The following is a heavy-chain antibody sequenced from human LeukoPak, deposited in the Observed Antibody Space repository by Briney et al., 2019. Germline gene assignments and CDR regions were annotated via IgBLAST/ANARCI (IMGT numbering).Heavy chain of an antibody. Sequence: SETLTLSCTASGGTFGSYYWSWIRQSPGKGLEWIGSIYYGGSANYNPSLKSRATISIDRSKNQFSLKLSSLTAADTAVYFCARHGSSYSFDYWGQGTLVTVSS. V-gene: IGHV4-59*08. CDR3: ARHGSSYSFDY. D-gene: IGHD6-13*01. J-gene: IGHJ4*02. CDR2: IYYGGSA. CDR1: GGTFGSYY.